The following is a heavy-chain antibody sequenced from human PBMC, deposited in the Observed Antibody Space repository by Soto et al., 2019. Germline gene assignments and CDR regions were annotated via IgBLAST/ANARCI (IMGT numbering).Heavy chain of an antibody. CDR1: GGSFSGYY. J-gene: IGHJ4*02. CDR3: ARAHSSANDY. CDR2: INHSGST. V-gene: IGHV4-34*01. D-gene: IGHD6-19*01. Sequence: QVQLQQWGAGLLKPSETLSLTCAVYGGSFSGYYWSWIRQPPGKGLEWIGEINHSGSTNYNPSLKSRVTISVDTSKNQFSLKLSSVTAADTAVYYCARAHSSANDYWGQGTLVTVSS.